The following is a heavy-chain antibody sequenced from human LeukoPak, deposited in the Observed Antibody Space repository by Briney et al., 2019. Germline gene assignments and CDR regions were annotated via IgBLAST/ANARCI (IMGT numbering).Heavy chain of an antibody. CDR3: ARESDYSGAFDI. D-gene: IGHD4-11*01. J-gene: IGHJ3*02. V-gene: IGHV1-69*13. CDR2: IIPIFGTA. CDR1: GGTFSSYA. Sequence: SVKVSCKASGGTFSSYAISWVRQAPGQGLEWMGGIIPIFGTANYAQKFQGRVTIIADESTSTAYMELSSLRSEDTAVYYCARESDYSGAFDIWGQGTMVTVSS.